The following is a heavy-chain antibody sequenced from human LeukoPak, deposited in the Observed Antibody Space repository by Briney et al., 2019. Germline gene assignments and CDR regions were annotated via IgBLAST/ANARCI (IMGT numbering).Heavy chain of an antibody. CDR1: EFTFSGYD. V-gene: IGHV3-30*18. D-gene: IGHD4-23*01. J-gene: IGHJ3*02. CDR3: ANGPLHGGFDI. CDR2: DGSNN. Sequence: GRSLRLSCAASEFTFSGYDIHWVRQAPGKGPEWLAHDGSNNFYADSVRGRFTSSRDISKNTVYLQMNSLRAEDTAVYYCANGPLHGGFDIWGQGTMVTVSS.